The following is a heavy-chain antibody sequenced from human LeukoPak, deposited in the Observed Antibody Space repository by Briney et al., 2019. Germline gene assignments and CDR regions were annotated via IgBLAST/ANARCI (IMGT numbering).Heavy chain of an antibody. D-gene: IGHD2-2*01. CDR2: INPNSGGT. V-gene: IGHV1-2*02. Sequence: ASVKVSCKASGYTFTGYYMHWVRQAPGQGLEWMGWINPNSGGTNYAQKFQGRVTMTRDTSISTAYMELSRLRSDDTAVYYCAIGYCSSTSCEQFDYWGQGTLVTVSS. CDR1: GYTFTGYY. CDR3: AIGYCSSTSCEQFDY. J-gene: IGHJ4*02.